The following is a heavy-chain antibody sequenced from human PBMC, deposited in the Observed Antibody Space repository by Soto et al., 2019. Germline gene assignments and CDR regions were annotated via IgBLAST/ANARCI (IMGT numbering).Heavy chain of an antibody. D-gene: IGHD2-15*01. J-gene: IGHJ6*02. CDR1: GYSFSFYW. CDR3: ARPRYPGRGYYGMDV. V-gene: IGHV5-51*01. CDR2: IYPGDSDT. Sequence: PGESLKISCKGFGYSFSFYWIGWVRQMPGKGLECMGIIYPGDSDTRYSPSFQGQVTISADKSISTAYLQWSSLKASDTAMYYCARPRYPGRGYYGMDVWGQGTTVTVS.